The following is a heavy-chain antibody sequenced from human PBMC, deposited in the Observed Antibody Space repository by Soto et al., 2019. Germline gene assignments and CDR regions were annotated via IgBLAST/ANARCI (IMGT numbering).Heavy chain of an antibody. V-gene: IGHV1-69*06. CDR2: TIPVFNTA. J-gene: IGHJ3*02. CDR1: GGTLSDHG. D-gene: IGHD3-10*01. Sequence: QVQLEQSGAEVKKPGSSVKVSCKASGGTLSDHGVAWLRQAPGQGLEWMGGTIPVFNTAKYAQKFQGRVTVTADKFTNIAYMELSSLRSEDTAFYFCARGVYGSGNYYTGQSDFDIWGQGTMVIGAS. CDR3: ARGVYGSGNYYTGQSDFDI.